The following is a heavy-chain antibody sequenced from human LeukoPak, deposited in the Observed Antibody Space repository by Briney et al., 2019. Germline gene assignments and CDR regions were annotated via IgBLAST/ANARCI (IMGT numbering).Heavy chain of an antibody. J-gene: IGHJ4*02. D-gene: IGHD3-22*01. CDR1: GYSFSSFW. Sequence: GESLKISCKGSGYSFSSFWLGWVRQMPGKGLEWMGLIDPADSDSRYSPSFQGQVIFSVDRSTKTAYLQWSSLKASDTAMYYCARLIGAFSESSGYSDYWGQGTLVTVSS. CDR3: ARLIGAFSESSGYSDY. CDR2: IDPADSDS. V-gene: IGHV5-51*01.